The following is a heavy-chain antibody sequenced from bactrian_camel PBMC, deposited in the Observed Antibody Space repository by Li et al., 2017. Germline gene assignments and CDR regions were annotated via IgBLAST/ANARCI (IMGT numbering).Heavy chain of an antibody. CDR1: GFTFSNYY. V-gene: IGHV3-2*01. CDR3: AGAPPNGLIYKWAYEYHY. CDR2: IRSDGSNT. Sequence: HVQLVESGGGLVQPGGSLRLSCAASGFTFSNYYMTWVRQAPGKGLEWVSNIRSDGSNTYYADSVKGRFTISRDNAKNTVYLQLNSLKSEDTALYYCAGAPPNGLIYKWAYEYHYWGQGTQVTVS. D-gene: IGHD2*01. J-gene: IGHJ4*01.